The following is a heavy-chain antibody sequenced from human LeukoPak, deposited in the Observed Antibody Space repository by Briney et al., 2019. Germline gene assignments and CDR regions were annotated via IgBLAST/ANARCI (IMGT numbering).Heavy chain of an antibody. CDR3: ARVKGRDSSSWLSETGLDY. Sequence: PSETLSLTCAVYGGSFSDYYWGWIRQPPGKGLEWIGEIRHSGSTNYNPSLKSRTTISVDSSKNQFSLNLSSVTAADTAVYYCARVKGRDSSSWLSETGLDYWGQGTLVTVSS. CDR2: IRHSGST. CDR1: GGSFSDYY. J-gene: IGHJ4*02. D-gene: IGHD6-13*01. V-gene: IGHV4-34*01.